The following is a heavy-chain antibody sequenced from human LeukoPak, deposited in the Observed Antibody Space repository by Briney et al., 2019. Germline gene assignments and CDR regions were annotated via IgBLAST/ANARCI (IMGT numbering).Heavy chain of an antibody. CDR1: GFNFSSHW. V-gene: IGHV3-74*03. CDR3: VRGREVRGRSMDV. J-gene: IGHJ6*04. Sequence: GGSLRLSCAASGFNFSSHWMHWVRQAPGKGLVWVSRLRSSGNGTTYADSVKGRFTISRDNAKDTLFLQMNSLRIEDTAVYYCVRGREVRGRSMDVWGKGTTVIVSP. D-gene: IGHD3-10*01. CDR2: LRSSGNGT.